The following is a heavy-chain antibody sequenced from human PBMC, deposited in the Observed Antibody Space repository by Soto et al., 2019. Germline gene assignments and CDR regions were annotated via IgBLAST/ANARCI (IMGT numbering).Heavy chain of an antibody. CDR3: AKERSSGYYFFDY. CDR1: GFTFSNYA. D-gene: IGHD5-12*01. Sequence: EVQLLESGGGLVQPGGSLRLSCAASGFTFSNYAMSWVSQAPGEGLEWVSTISGSDGSTYYADSVKGRFTISRDISKNTLYLQMNSLRAEDTAIYYCAKERSSGYYFFDYWGQGTLVTVSS. V-gene: IGHV3-23*01. J-gene: IGHJ4*02. CDR2: ISGSDGST.